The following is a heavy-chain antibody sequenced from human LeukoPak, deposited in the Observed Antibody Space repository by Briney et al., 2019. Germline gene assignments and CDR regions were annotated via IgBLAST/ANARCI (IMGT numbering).Heavy chain of an antibody. CDR2: IHTSATT. CDR1: GGSFTSYY. D-gene: IGHD4-23*01. CDR3: ARQTDGGIFDY. V-gene: IGHV4-4*09. J-gene: IGHJ4*02. Sequence: SETLSLTCTVSGGSFTSYYWSWIRQPPGMGLEWIGYIHTSATTNYNPSLKSRVTISVDTSKNQFSLKLSSVTAADTAVYYCARQTDGGIFDYWGQGTLVTVSS.